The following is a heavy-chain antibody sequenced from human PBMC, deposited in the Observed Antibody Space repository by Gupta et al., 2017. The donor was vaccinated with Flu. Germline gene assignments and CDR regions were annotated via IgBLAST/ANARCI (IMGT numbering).Heavy chain of an antibody. CDR1: GYTFTSYE. CDR3: ARVRVAQAKYSSSWGY. Sequence: HVLLVQSGAEVQKRGDSVTVSCKASGYTFTSYELNWVRQATGQGLEWLGRINPNSGNTGYAQKFQGRVTMTRNTSISTACMELSSLRSEDTAVYYCARVRVAQAKYSSSWGYWGQGTLVTVSS. CDR2: INPNSGNT. J-gene: IGHJ4*02. D-gene: IGHD6-13*01. V-gene: IGHV1-8*01.